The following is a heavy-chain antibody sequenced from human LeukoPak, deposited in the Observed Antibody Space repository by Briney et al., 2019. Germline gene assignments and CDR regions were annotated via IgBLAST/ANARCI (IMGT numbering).Heavy chain of an antibody. D-gene: IGHD1-26*01. Sequence: PGGSLRLSCSASGFTFSSYAMSWVRQAPGKGLEWVSAISGSGGSTYYADSVKGRFTISRDNSKNTLYLQMNSLRAEDTAVYYCARHGGGSYYGTADYWGQGTLVTVSS. CDR2: ISGSGGST. CDR1: GFTFSSYA. CDR3: ARHGGGSYYGTADY. V-gene: IGHV3-23*01. J-gene: IGHJ4*02.